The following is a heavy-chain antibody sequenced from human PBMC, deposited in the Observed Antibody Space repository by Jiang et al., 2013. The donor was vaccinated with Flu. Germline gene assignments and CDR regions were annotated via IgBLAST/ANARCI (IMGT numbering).Heavy chain of an antibody. Sequence: IGWVRQMPGKGLEWMGIIYPGDSDTRYSPSFQGQVTISADKSISTAYLQWSSLKASDTAMYYCARRPLYSGSYGDYWGQGTLVTVSS. CDR3: ARRPLYSGSYGDY. J-gene: IGHJ4*02. CDR2: IYPGDSDT. V-gene: IGHV5-51*01. D-gene: IGHD1-26*01.